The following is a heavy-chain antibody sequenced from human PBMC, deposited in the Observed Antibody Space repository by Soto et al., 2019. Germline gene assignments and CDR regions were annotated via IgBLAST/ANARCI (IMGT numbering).Heavy chain of an antibody. D-gene: IGHD5-18*01. CDR1: GFTFSSYG. J-gene: IGHJ4*02. CDR2: ISYDGSNK. V-gene: IGHV3-30*18. Sequence: QVQLVESGGGVVQPGRSLRLSCAASGFTFSSYGMHWVRQAPGKGLEWVAVISYDGSNKYYADSVKGRLTISRDNSKNTLYRQMHSRRAEDTAVYYCAKTTWIQLWLAFDYWGQGTLVTVSS. CDR3: AKTTWIQLWLAFDY.